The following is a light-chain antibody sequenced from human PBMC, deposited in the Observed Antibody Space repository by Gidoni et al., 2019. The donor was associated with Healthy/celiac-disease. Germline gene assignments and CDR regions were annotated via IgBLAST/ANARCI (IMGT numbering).Light chain of an antibody. Sequence: DIQMTQSPSTLAASVGDRVTITYRASQSISSWLAWYQQKPGRAPKRLIYKASSLESGVPSRFSGSGSGTAFTLTISSLQPDDFATYYCQQYNSYRGTFGQGTKVEIK. CDR2: KAS. V-gene: IGKV1-5*03. CDR1: QSISSW. CDR3: QQYNSYRGT. J-gene: IGKJ1*01.